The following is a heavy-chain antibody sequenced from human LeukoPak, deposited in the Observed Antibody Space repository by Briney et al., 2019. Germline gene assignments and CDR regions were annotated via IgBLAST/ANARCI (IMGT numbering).Heavy chain of an antibody. J-gene: IGHJ4*02. V-gene: IGHV1-69*04. CDR2: IIPIIGTA. CDR3: ARHARGSSWYGYYFDY. CDR1: GGTFGSYA. Sequence: GASVKVSCKASGGTFGSYAISWVRQAPGQGLEWMGRIIPIIGTANYAQKLQGRVTMTTDTSTSTAYMELRSLRSDDTAVYYCARHARGSSWYGYYFDYWGQGTLVTVSS. D-gene: IGHD6-13*01.